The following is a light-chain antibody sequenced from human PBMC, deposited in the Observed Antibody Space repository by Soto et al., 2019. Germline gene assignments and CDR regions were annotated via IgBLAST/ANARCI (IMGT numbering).Light chain of an antibody. CDR3: QQYYSTPRT. Sequence: DIVMTQSPDSLAVSLGERATINCKSSQSVIHTSNNKSYLAWYQQKAGQPPELLLYWASARDSWVPDRFTGSGSGTDFTLTISSLQAEDVAVYYCQQYYSTPRTFGQGTKVEIK. CDR1: QSVIHTSNNKSY. CDR2: WAS. J-gene: IGKJ2*01. V-gene: IGKV4-1*01.